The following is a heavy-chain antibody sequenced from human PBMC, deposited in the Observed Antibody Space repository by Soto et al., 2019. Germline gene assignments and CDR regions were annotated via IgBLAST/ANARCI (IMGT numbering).Heavy chain of an antibody. Sequence: SETLSLTCTVSGGSINSDYWTWIRQPPGRGLEWIGYIYYAGSTSYNPSLRSRVTISVDRSKNQFSLKLGSVTAADTALYYCARDQGHAYNRAGSDYWGQGILVTVSS. V-gene: IGHV4-59*01. J-gene: IGHJ4*02. CDR1: GGSINSDY. D-gene: IGHD1-1*01. CDR2: IYYAGST. CDR3: ARDQGHAYNRAGSDY.